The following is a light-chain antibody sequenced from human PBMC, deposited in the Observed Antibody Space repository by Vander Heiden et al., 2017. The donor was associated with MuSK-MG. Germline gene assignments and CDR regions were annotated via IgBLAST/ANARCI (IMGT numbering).Light chain of an antibody. Sequence: IQMTHSPSSLSASVGDTVIITCRTSQSISSYLNWYQQRPGKAPRLLIYAASSLQSGVPSRFSGSGYGTDFTLTIYSRQPEDYASYYCQQNDCNPLHTFGQGTQLEIK. CDR1: QSISSY. CDR3: QQNDCNPLHT. J-gene: IGKJ2*01. V-gene: IGKV1-39*01. CDR2: AAS.